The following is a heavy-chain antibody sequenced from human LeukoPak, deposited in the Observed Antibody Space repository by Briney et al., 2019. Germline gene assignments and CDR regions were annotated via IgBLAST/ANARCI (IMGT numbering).Heavy chain of an antibody. Sequence: GGSLRLSCAASGFTFSSYAMHWVRQAPGKGLEWVAVISYDGSNKYYADSVKGRFTISRDNSKNTLYLQMNSLRAEDTAVYYCARDGISFGSGSYLDYWGQGTLVTVSS. D-gene: IGHD3-10*01. CDR1: GFTFSSYA. V-gene: IGHV3-30*01. CDR2: ISYDGSNK. J-gene: IGHJ4*02. CDR3: ARDGISFGSGSYLDY.